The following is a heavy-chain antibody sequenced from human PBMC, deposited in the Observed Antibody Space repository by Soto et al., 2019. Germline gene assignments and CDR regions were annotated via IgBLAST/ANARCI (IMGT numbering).Heavy chain of an antibody. Sequence: SETLSLTCTVSGGSINSGDYYWSWLRQAPGKGLEWIGHIYYSGSTYYNPSLRSRLLMSLDTSKNQFSLNVSSVTAADTAVYFCAGIYIWGIIHDGGVTNLDCWGQGTLVTYSS. J-gene: IGHJ5*01. CDR1: GGSINSGDYY. V-gene: IGHV4-30-4*01. CDR3: AGIYIWGIIHDGGVTNLDC. D-gene: IGHD3-16*01. CDR2: IYYSGST.